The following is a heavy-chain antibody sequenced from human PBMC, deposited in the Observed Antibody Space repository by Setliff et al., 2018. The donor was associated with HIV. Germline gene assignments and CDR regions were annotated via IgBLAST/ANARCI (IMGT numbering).Heavy chain of an antibody. D-gene: IGHD6-19*01. Sequence: ASVKVSCKASGYTFTGYYMHWVRQAPGQGLEWMGWINPNSGGTNYAQKFQGRVTMTRDTSITTAYMELSSLRSDDTAVYYCARYTGGWFHFDYWGQGTLVTVSS. CDR2: INPNSGGT. J-gene: IGHJ4*02. CDR3: ARYTGGWFHFDY. CDR1: GYTFTGYY. V-gene: IGHV1-2*02.